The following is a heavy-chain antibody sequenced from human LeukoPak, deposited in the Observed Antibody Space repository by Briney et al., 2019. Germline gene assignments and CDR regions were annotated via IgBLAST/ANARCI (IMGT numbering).Heavy chain of an antibody. J-gene: IGHJ4*02. Sequence: PGGSLRLSCAASGFTFSNAWMSWVRQAPGKGLEWVANINQDGSQKFYVDSVKGRFTISRDNAKNSLYLQMNSLRVEDTAVYYCVGHSDYWGQGTLVTVSS. D-gene: IGHD3-16*01. CDR2: INQDGSQK. V-gene: IGHV3-7*01. CDR1: GFTFSNAW. CDR3: VGHSDY.